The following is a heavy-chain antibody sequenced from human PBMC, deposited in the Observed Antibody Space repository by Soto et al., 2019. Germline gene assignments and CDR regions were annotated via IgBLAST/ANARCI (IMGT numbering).Heavy chain of an antibody. J-gene: IGHJ4*02. CDR1: GGIFSSNT. CDR3: ASKAACGGDCYAIDS. V-gene: IGHV1-69*06. Sequence: QVYLVQSGAEVKKPGSSVKISCKASGGIFSSNTINWVRQAAGQGLEWMGGIIPLFGTANYAEKFQGRVTITADKSTKTDYMELSSLRSEDTAVYYCASKAACGGDCYAIDSWGQGTLVTVSS. CDR2: IIPLFGTA. D-gene: IGHD2-21*02.